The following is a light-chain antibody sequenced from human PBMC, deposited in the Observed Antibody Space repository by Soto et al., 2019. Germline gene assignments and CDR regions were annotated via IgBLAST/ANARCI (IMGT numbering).Light chain of an antibody. CDR3: QQAYT. CDR1: QAVGYN. CDR2: GAS. Sequence: EVVMTQSPATLYVSPGEKVTLSCRASQAVGYNLAWYQHKPGQAPRLLIYGASTRVTRIPTRVSGSGSGTEFTLTISSLQAEDFAIYYCQQAYTFGQGTKLKI. V-gene: IGKV3-15*01. J-gene: IGKJ2*01.